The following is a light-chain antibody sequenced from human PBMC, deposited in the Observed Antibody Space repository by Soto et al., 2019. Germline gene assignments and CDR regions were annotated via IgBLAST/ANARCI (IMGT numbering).Light chain of an antibody. CDR2: DVS. V-gene: IGLV2-14*01. J-gene: IGLJ2*01. Sequence: QSALTQPASVSGSPCQSITISCTGTSSDVGGYNYVSLYQQHPGKAPKLMIYDVSNRTSGVSNRFSGSKSGNTASLTISGLQAEDEADYYCSSYPSSLAVFAGGTKLTVL. CDR3: SSYPSSLAV. CDR1: SSDVGGYNY.